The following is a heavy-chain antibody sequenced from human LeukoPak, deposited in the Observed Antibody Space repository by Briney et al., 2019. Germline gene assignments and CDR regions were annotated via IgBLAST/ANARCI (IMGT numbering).Heavy chain of an antibody. CDR3: ARVGYDRSGYSNRNNWFDP. V-gene: IGHV1-69*02. CDR2: IIPILGIA. D-gene: IGHD3-22*01. J-gene: IGHJ5*02. Sequence: SVKVSCQASGGTFSSYTISWVRQAPGHGLEWMGRIIPILGIANYAQKIQGRVTIAADKSTRTASMELSSLKSEDTAVYYWARVGYDRSGYSNRNNWFDPWGQGTLVTVSS. CDR1: GGTFSSYT.